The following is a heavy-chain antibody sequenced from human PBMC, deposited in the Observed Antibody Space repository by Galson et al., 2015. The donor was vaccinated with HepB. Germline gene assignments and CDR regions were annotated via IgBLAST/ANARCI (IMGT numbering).Heavy chain of an antibody. CDR2: ISSSGSTI. CDR3: ARGPDYSNYRPYYYYGMDV. Sequence: SLRLSCAASGFTFSDYYMSWIRQAPGKGLEWVSYISSSGSTIYYADSVKGRFTISRDNAKNSLYLQMNSLRAEDTAVYYCARGPDYSNYRPYYYYGMDVWGQGTTVTVSS. CDR1: GFTFSDYY. V-gene: IGHV3-11*01. D-gene: IGHD4-11*01. J-gene: IGHJ6*02.